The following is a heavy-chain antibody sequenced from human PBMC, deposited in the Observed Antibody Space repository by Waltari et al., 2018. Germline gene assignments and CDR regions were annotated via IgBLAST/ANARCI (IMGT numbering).Heavy chain of an antibody. Sequence: EVLLVESGGGLVKPGGSLRLSCAVSGFTFSSYAMNWVRQAPGKGLEWGSSISTGGSFISDADSVKGRFTISRDNAKNSLYLQRNSLRAEDTAVYYCARVQAHCSSTNCYADYWGQGTLVTVSS. J-gene: IGHJ4*02. CDR2: ISTGGSFI. V-gene: IGHV3-21*06. CDR3: ARVQAHCSSTNCYADY. D-gene: IGHD2-2*01. CDR1: GFTFSSYA.